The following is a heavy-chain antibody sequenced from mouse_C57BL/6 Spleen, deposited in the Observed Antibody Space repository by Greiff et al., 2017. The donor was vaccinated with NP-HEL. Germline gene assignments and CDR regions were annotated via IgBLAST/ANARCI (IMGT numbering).Heavy chain of an antibody. CDR3: TTGQLRPRFDY. CDR1: GFNITDYY. V-gene: IGHV14-4*01. Sequence: EVQLQQSGAELVRPGASVKLSCTASGFNITDYYMHWVKQRPEQGLEWIGWIDPENGDTEYASKFQGKATITADTSSNTAYLQLSSLTSEDTAVDYCTTGQLRPRFDYWGQGTTLTVSS. J-gene: IGHJ2*01. CDR2: IDPENGDT. D-gene: IGHD3-2*02.